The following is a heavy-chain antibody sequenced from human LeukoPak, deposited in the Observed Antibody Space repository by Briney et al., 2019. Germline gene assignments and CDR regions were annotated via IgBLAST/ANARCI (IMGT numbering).Heavy chain of an antibody. CDR1: GYSFTNYW. Sequence: GESLKISCKGSGYSFTNYWIDWVRQMPGKGLEWMGLIYPGDSDTRYSPSFQGQVTISADKSMSTAYLQWSSLKASDTAIYYCAISGATGTISSIGYWGQGTLVTVSS. V-gene: IGHV5-51*01. J-gene: IGHJ4*02. D-gene: IGHD1-7*01. CDR2: IYPGDSDT. CDR3: AISGATGTISSIGY.